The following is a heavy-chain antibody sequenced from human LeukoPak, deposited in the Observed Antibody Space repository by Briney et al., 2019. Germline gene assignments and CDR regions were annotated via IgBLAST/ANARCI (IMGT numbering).Heavy chain of an antibody. J-gene: IGHJ3*02. CDR1: GFTFSSYA. V-gene: IGHV3-30*01. Sequence: GRSLRLSCAASGFTFSSYAMHWVRQAPGKGLEWVAVISYDGSNKYYADSVKGRFTISRDNSKNTLYLQMNSLRAEDTAVYYCARAGYDSSGGAFDIWGQGTMVTVSS. CDR2: ISYDGSNK. CDR3: ARAGYDSSGGAFDI. D-gene: IGHD3-22*01.